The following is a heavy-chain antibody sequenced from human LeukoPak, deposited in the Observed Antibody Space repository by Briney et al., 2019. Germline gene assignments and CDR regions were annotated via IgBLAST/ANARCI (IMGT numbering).Heavy chain of an antibody. D-gene: IGHD3-22*01. V-gene: IGHV4-59*01. CDR3: AAGSGYYPYYYYYYGMDV. Sequence: SETLSLTCTVSGGSISSYYWSWIRQPPGKGLEWIGYIYYRGSTNYNPSLKSRVTISVDTSKNQFSLKLSSVTAADTAVYYCAAGSGYYPYYYYYYGMDVWGQGTTVTVSS. CDR1: GGSISSYY. J-gene: IGHJ6*02. CDR2: IYYRGST.